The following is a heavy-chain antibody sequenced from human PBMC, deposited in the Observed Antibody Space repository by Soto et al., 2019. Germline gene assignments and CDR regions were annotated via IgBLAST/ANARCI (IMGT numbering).Heavy chain of an antibody. D-gene: IGHD2-2*01. CDR1: GGTFSSYA. Sequence: QVQLVQSGAEVKKPGSSVKVSCKASGGTFSSYAISWVRQAPGQGLEWMGGIIPISDTTNYSQKVPGRDTITADESTSTAYMELSSLRSEDTAVYYCARSQGSSTSLEIYYYYYYGMDVWGQGNTVTVSS. V-gene: IGHV1-69*01. CDR3: ARSQGSSTSLEIYYYYYYGMDV. CDR2: IIPISDTT. J-gene: IGHJ6*02.